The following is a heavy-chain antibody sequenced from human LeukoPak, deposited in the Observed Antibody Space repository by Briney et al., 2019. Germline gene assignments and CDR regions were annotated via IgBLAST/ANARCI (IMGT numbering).Heavy chain of an antibody. J-gene: IGHJ4*02. V-gene: IGHV3-30*03. Sequence: GGSLRLSCAASGFTFSSYGMHWVRQAPGKGLEWVAVISYDGSNKYYADSVKGRFTISRDNSKNTLYLQMNSLRAEDTAVYYCARDPLYCSGGSCYSHYFDYWGQGTLVTVSS. CDR3: ARDPLYCSGGSCYSHYFDY. CDR1: GFTFSSYG. CDR2: ISYDGSNK. D-gene: IGHD2-15*01.